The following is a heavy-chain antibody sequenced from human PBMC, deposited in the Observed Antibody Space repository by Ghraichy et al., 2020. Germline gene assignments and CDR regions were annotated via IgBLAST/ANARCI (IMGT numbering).Heavy chain of an antibody. CDR2: ISGSGGST. CDR1: GFTFSSYA. D-gene: IGHD6-19*01. V-gene: IGHV3-23*01. J-gene: IGHJ4*02. Sequence: GGSLRLSCAASGFTFSSYAMSWVRQAPGKGLEWVSAISGSGGSTYYADSVKGRFTISRDNSKNTLYLQMNSLRAEDTAVYYCAKEATQWLVIRRYYYFDYWGQGTLVTVSS. CDR3: AKEATQWLVIRRYYYFDY.